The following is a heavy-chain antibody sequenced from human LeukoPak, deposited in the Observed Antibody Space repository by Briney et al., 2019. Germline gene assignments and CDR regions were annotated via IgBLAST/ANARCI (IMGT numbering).Heavy chain of an antibody. D-gene: IGHD5-18*01. V-gene: IGHV4-39*07. CDR2: IYYSGST. CDR3: ARAPYSYGFPLDY. Sequence: SETLSLTCTVSGGSISSYYWGWIRQPPGKGLEWIGSIYYSGSTYYNPSLKSRVTISVDTSKNQFSLKLSSVTAADTAVYYCARAPYSYGFPLDYWGQGALVTVSS. CDR1: GGSISSYY. J-gene: IGHJ4*02.